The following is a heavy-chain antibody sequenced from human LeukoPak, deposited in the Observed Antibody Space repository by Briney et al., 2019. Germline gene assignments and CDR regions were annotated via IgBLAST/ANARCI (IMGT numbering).Heavy chain of an antibody. J-gene: IGHJ6*03. V-gene: IGHV4-39*01. CDR1: GGSFSSSSYY. CDR2: IHYNGNT. Sequence: ASETLSLTCTVSGGSFSSSSYYWGWIRQPPGKGVEWIGSIHYNGNTYYNPSLKSRVTISADTSKNQFSLKLTSVTAADTAVYYCGRLDGLILYYHYMDVWGKGTTVTASS. CDR3: GRLDGLILYYHYMDV. D-gene: IGHD2/OR15-2a*01.